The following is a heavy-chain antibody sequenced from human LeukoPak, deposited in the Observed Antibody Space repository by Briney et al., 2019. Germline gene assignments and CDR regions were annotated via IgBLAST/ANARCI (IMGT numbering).Heavy chain of an antibody. CDR1: GFTVSSNY. Sequence: GGSLRLSCAASGFTVSSNYMSWVRQAPGKGLEWVSVIYSGGSTYYADYVKGRFTISRDNSKNTLYLQMNSLRAEDTAVYYCARDDIAVAGFDYWGQGTLVTVSS. J-gene: IGHJ4*02. D-gene: IGHD6-19*01. V-gene: IGHV3-53*01. CDR3: ARDDIAVAGFDY. CDR2: IYSGGST.